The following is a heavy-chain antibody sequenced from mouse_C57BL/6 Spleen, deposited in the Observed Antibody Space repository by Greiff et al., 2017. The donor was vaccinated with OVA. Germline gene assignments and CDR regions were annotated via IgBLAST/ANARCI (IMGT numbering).Heavy chain of an antibody. D-gene: IGHD2-3*01. J-gene: IGHJ1*03. CDR2: IDPSDSYT. CDR3: ARRGDVYDGYWYFDG. V-gene: IGHV1-69*01. CDR1: GYTFTSYW. Sequence: QVQLQQPGAELVMPGASVKLSCKASGYTFTSYWMHWVKQRPGQGLEWIGEIDPSDSYTNYNQNFKGKSTLTVDKSSSTAYMQLSSLTSEDSAVYYCARRGDVYDGYWYFDGWGTGTTVTVAS.